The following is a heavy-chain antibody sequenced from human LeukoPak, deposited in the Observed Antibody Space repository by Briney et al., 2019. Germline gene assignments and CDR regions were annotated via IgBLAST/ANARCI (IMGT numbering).Heavy chain of an antibody. V-gene: IGHV3-23*01. CDR3: AKDPDSSVSCLVWFDP. J-gene: IGHJ5*02. D-gene: IGHD6-19*01. Sequence: GGSLRLSCAASGFTFSSYAMSWVRQAPGKGLEWVSAISGSGGSTYYADSVKGRFTISRDNSKNTLYLQMNSLRAEDTAVYYCAKDPDSSVSCLVWFDPWGQRTLVTVSS. CDR1: GFTFSSYA. CDR2: ISGSGGST.